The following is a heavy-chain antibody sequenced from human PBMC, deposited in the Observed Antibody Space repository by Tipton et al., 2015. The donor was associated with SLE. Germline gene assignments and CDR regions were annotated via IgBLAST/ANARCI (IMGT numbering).Heavy chain of an antibody. V-gene: IGHV4-39*07. D-gene: IGHD2-2*01. Sequence: TLSLTCTVSGGSISTTTYYWAWIRQSPGKGLEWIASAYYSGSTFYKPSLKSRVSISADTSRNQVSLKLRSVTAADTAVYYCARSRYSSTSPSDVTTWFDPWGQGILVRVSS. CDR2: AYYSGST. CDR1: GGSISTTTYY. J-gene: IGHJ5*02. CDR3: ARSRYSSTSPSDVTTWFDP.